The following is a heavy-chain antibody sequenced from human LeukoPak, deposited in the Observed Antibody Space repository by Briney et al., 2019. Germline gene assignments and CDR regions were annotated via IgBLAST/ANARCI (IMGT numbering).Heavy chain of an antibody. CDR3: AKGVRGVINYYYYYMDV. J-gene: IGHJ6*03. V-gene: IGHV3-23*01. CDR2: ISGSGGST. D-gene: IGHD3-10*01. Sequence: PGGSQRLSCAASGFTFSSYAMSWVRQAPGKGLESVSAISGSGGSTYYADSVKGRFTISRDNSKNTLYLQMNSLRAEVTAVYYCAKGVRGVINYYYYYMDVWGKGTTVTVSS. CDR1: GFTFSSYA.